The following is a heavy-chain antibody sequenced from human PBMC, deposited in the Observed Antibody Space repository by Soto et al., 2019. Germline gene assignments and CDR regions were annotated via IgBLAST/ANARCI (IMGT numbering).Heavy chain of an antibody. CDR1: GYIFTDYY. CDR2: INPNSGGT. V-gene: IGHV1-2*02. J-gene: IGHJ4*02. Sequence: VSVKVSCMTSGYIFTDYYMHWVRQAPGQGLEWMGWINPNSGGTNYAQKFQGRVTMTTDTSISIAYLDLADLTFDDTAVYYCASEKTKFDYWGQGTLVTVSS. CDR3: ASEKTKFDY.